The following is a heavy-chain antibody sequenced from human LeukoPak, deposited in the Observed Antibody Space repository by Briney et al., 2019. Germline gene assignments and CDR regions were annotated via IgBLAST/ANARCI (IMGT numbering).Heavy chain of an antibody. V-gene: IGHV4-4*07. CDR1: GGSISSYY. CDR2: TYTIGST. CDR3: ASAIDYYDSSGFYSGPFDY. J-gene: IGHJ4*02. Sequence: SETLSLTCTVSGGSISSYYWSWIRQPAGKGLEWIGRTYTIGSTNYNPSLKSRVTMSVDTSKNQFSLKLSSVTAADTAVYYCASAIDYYDSSGFYSGPFDYWGQGTLVTVSS. D-gene: IGHD3-22*01.